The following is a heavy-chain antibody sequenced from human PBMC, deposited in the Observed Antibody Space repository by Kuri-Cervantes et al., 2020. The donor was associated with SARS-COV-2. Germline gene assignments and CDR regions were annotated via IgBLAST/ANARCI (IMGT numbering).Heavy chain of an antibody. V-gene: IGHV4-59*01. CDR2: IYYSGST. CDR3: ARDSSGYYYYGMDV. J-gene: IGHJ6*02. Sequence: GSLRLSCTVSGGFISSYYWSWIRQPPGKGLEWIGYIYYSGSTNYNPSLKSRVNISVDTSKNQFSLKLSSVTAADTAVYYCARDSSGYYYYGMDVWGQGTTVTVSS. CDR1: GGFISSYY. D-gene: IGHD3-3*01.